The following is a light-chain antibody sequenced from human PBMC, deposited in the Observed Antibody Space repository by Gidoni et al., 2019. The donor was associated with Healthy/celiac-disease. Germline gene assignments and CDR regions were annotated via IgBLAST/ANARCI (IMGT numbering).Light chain of an antibody. J-gene: IGKJ4*01. CDR2: DAS. V-gene: IGKV3-11*01. Sequence: EIVLTQSPATLSLYPGERATLTCRASQSVSSYLAWYQQKPGQTPRLLIYDASNRATGIPARFSGSGSGTDFTLTISSLEPEDFAVYYCQQRSNYFTFGGGTKVEIK. CDR3: QQRSNYFT. CDR1: QSVSSY.